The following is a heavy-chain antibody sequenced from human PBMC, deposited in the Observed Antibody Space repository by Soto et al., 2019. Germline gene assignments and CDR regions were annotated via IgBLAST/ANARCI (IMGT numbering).Heavy chain of an antibody. D-gene: IGHD3-10*01. Sequence: QVQLVQSGAEVKKPGASVKVSCKASGYTFTSYAMHWVRQAPGQRLEWMGWINAGNGNTKYSQKFQGRVTITRDTSASTAYMELSSLRSEDKAVYYCARDQARGYYYGMDVWCQGTPVTVSS. CDR2: INAGNGNT. CDR1: GYTFTSYA. J-gene: IGHJ6*02. CDR3: ARDQARGYYYGMDV. V-gene: IGHV1-3*01.